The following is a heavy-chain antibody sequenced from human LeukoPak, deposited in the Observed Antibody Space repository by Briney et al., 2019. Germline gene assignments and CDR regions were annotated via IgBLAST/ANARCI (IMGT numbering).Heavy chain of an antibody. V-gene: IGHV4-59*12. Sequence: SETLSLTCTVSGGSISSYYWSWIRQPPGKGLEWIGYIYYSGSTYYNPSLKSRVTISVDTSKNQFSLKLSSVTAADTAVYYCARRLVVVPAITSRGGAPDAFDIWGQGTMVTVSS. D-gene: IGHD2-2*01. J-gene: IGHJ3*02. CDR1: GGSISSYY. CDR3: ARRLVVVPAITSRGGAPDAFDI. CDR2: IYYSGST.